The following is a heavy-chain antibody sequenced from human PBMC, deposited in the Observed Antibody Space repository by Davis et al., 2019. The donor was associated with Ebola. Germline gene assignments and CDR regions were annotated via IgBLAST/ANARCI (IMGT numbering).Heavy chain of an antibody. J-gene: IGHJ6*04. D-gene: IGHD3-10*01. CDR3: ATGQRLLWSGQSTNGGMDV. V-gene: IGHV4-34*01. CDR1: GGSFSANY. Sequence: MPSETLSLTCAVYGGSFSANYWSWIRQPPGKGLEWIGEINHSGRTNNNPSLKSRVTISVDTSKNQFSLKLSPVTAADTAVYYCATGQRLLWSGQSTNGGMDVWGKGTTVTVSS. CDR2: INHSGRT.